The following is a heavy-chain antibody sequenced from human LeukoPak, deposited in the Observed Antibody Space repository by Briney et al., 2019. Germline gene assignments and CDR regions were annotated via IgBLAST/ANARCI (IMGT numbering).Heavy chain of an antibody. V-gene: IGHV3-23*01. Sequence: GGSLRLSCAASGFTFNIFGMSWVRQAPGKGLEWVSSISGTYTSTYYADSVKGRFTISRDNSKNTLYLQMNSLRAEDTAVYYCASEAAAGHWGQGTLVTVSS. D-gene: IGHD6-13*01. CDR1: GFTFNIFG. CDR3: ASEAAAGH. CDR2: ISGTYTST. J-gene: IGHJ4*02.